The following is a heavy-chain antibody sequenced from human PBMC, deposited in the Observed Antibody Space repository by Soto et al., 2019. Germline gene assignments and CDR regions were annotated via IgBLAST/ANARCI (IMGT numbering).Heavy chain of an antibody. Sequence: NPSETLSLTCAVYGGSFSGYYWSWIRQPPGKGLEWIGEINHSGSTNYNPSLKSRVTISSDTSKNQISLKLRSVTAADTALYYCARDRGTGFYHLDSWGQGTLVTVSS. J-gene: IGHJ4*02. CDR3: ARDRGTGFYHLDS. CDR1: GGSFSGYY. D-gene: IGHD6-19*01. CDR2: INHSGST. V-gene: IGHV4-34*01.